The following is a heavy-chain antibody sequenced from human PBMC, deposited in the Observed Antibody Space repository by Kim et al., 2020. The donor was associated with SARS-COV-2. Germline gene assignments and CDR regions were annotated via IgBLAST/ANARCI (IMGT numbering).Heavy chain of an antibody. CDR1: GYSFTSYW. Sequence: GESLKISCKGSGYSFTSYWISWVRQMPGKGXEWXXRXDPSDSYTNYSPSFQGHVTISADKSISTAYLQWSSLKASDTALYYCARRGGVVSDGMDVWGQGTTVTV. J-gene: IGHJ6*02. CDR3: ARRGGVVSDGMDV. V-gene: IGHV5-10-1*01. CDR2: XDPSDSYT. D-gene: IGHD3-16*01.